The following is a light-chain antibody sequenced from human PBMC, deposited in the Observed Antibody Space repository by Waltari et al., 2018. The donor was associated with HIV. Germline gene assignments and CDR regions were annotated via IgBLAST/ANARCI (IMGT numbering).Light chain of an antibody. V-gene: IGLV2-11*01. Sequence: QSALTQPRSVSGSPGQSVTISCTGTSSDVGAYNYVSWYQQHPGKAPKLMIYDVNKRPSGVPDRFSGAKSGNTASLNISGRQAEDESDYYCCSYAGIWGVFGTGTKVTVL. CDR2: DVN. J-gene: IGLJ1*01. CDR1: SSDVGAYNY. CDR3: CSYAGIWGV.